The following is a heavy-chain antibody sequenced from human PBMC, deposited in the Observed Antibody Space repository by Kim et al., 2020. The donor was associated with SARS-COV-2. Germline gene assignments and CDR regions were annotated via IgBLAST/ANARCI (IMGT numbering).Heavy chain of an antibody. J-gene: IGHJ3*02. V-gene: IGHV5-51*01. Sequence: RYSPSFQGQVTISADKSISTAYLQWSSLWASDTAIYYCARCKLGRFDPFDIWGQGTMVTVSS. CDR3: ARCKLGRFDPFDI. D-gene: IGHD7-27*01.